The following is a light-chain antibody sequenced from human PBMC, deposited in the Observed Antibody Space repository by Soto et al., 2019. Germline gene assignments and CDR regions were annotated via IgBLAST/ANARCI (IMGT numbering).Light chain of an antibody. CDR1: QSVSSSF. V-gene: IGKV3-20*01. Sequence: EIVLTQSPGTLSLSPGERATLSCRASQSVSSSFLAWYQQKPGQDPRLLIYGASSTATGIPDRFSGSGSGTDFTLTISRLEPEDFPVYYCQQYGSSPWTLGQGTKVEMK. CDR3: QQYGSSPWT. J-gene: IGKJ1*01. CDR2: GAS.